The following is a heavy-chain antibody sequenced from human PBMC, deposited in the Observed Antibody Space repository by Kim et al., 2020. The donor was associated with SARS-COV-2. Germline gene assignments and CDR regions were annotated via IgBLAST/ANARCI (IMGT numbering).Heavy chain of an antibody. V-gene: IGHV1-3*01. Sequence: YPQKFQGRVTITRDTSASTAYMELRSLRSEDTAVYYCARDDSSGYLSLDYWGQGTLVTVSS. D-gene: IGHD3-22*01. CDR3: ARDDSSGYLSLDY. J-gene: IGHJ4*02.